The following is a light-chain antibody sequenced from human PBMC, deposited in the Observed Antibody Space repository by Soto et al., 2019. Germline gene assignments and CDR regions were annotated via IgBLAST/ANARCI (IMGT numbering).Light chain of an antibody. CDR2: KAS. J-gene: IGKJ1*01. CDR3: QQYNSYPWT. CDR1: QSISSW. V-gene: IGKV1-5*03. Sequence: DIQMTQSPSTLSASVGDRVTITCRASQSISSWLAWYQQKPGKAPKLLIYKASSLESGVPSRFSGSGSGTEFTLTISSLQPDDFVTYYCQQYNSYPWTFGQGTKVKIK.